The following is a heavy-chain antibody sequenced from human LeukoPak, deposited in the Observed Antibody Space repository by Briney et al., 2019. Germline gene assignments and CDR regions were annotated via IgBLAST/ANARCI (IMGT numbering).Heavy chain of an antibody. CDR1: GFTFDDYV. CDR3: AKGGRSRWNQVDY. CDR2: ISGDGGST. D-gene: IGHD5-24*01. J-gene: IGHJ4*02. V-gene: IGHV3-43*02. Sequence: GGSLRLSCAASGFTFDDYVMHWVRQAPGKGLEWVSVISGDGGSTDYADSVKGRFTISRDNSKNSLYLQMNSLRTEDTALYYCAKGGRSRWNQVDYWGQGTLVTVSS.